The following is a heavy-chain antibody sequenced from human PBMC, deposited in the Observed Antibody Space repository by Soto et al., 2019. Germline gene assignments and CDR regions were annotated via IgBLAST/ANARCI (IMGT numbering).Heavy chain of an antibody. Sequence: QVQLVQSGAEVKKPGASVKVSCKASGYTFTSYGISWVRQAPGQGIEWMGWISAYNGNTNDAQKLQGRVTMTTDTSTSTGYMEMRSLRSDDTAVYYCARARIVGATTRWFDPWGQGTLVTVSS. D-gene: IGHD1-26*01. V-gene: IGHV1-18*01. CDR3: ARARIVGATTRWFDP. CDR2: ISAYNGNT. J-gene: IGHJ5*02. CDR1: GYTFTSYG.